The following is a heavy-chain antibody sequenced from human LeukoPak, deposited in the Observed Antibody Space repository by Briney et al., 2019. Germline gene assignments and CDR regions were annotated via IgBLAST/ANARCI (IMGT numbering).Heavy chain of an antibody. CDR1: GFTFSSYT. Sequence: GGSLRLSCAASGFTFSSYTMNWVRQPPGKGLEWVSNIGTSSTTIYYADSVKGRFTISRDNAKNTLYLQMNSLRAEDTAVYYCVRDSGSSEYYFDYWGQGTLVTVSS. CDR2: IGTSSTTI. J-gene: IGHJ4*02. D-gene: IGHD1-26*01. V-gene: IGHV3-48*04. CDR3: VRDSGSSEYYFDY.